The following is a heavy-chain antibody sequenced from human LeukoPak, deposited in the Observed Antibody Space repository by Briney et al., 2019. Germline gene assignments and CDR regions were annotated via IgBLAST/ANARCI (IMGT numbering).Heavy chain of an antibody. CDR3: ARYSGSHPRDYFDY. CDR2: IIPIFGTA. Sequence: ASVKVSCKASGGTFISYAISWVRQAPGQGLEWMGGIIPIFGTANYAQKFEGRVTITADESTSTAYMELSSLRSEDTAVYYCARYSGSHPRDYFDYWGQGTLVTVSS. J-gene: IGHJ4*02. CDR1: GGTFISYA. D-gene: IGHD1-26*01. V-gene: IGHV1-69*13.